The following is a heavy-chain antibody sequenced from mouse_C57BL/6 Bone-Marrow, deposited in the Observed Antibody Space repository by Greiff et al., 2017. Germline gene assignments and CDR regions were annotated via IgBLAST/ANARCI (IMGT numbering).Heavy chain of an antibody. CDR2: IYPGDGDT. D-gene: IGHD2-5*01. V-gene: IGHV1-82*01. J-gene: IGHJ3*01. Sequence: QVQLQQSGPELVKPGASVKISCKASGYAFSSSWMNWVKQRPGKGLEWIGRIYPGDGDTNYNGKFKGKATLTADKSSSTAYMQLSSLTSEDSAVYFCARRGVDSNYVWFAYWGEGTLVTVSA. CDR3: ARRGVDSNYVWFAY. CDR1: GYAFSSSW.